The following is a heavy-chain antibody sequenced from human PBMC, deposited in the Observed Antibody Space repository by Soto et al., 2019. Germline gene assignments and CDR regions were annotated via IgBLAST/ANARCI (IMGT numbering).Heavy chain of an antibody. Sequence: EVQLLESGGGLVQPGGSLRLSCVASGITLSSYAMSWVRQAPGKGLEWVSAMSGSGASTYYADSVEGRFTISRDNSKNTLQLQMNSLSGENTAVYYCANPHPYYDFWSGYSAPFDYWGQGTLVTVSS. J-gene: IGHJ4*02. D-gene: IGHD3-3*01. CDR3: ANPHPYYDFWSGYSAPFDY. CDR2: MSGSGAST. V-gene: IGHV3-23*01. CDR1: GITLSSYA.